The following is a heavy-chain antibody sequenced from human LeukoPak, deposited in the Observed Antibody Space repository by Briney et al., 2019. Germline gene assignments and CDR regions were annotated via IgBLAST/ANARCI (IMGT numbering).Heavy chain of an antibody. V-gene: IGHV1-69*05. CDR2: IIPIFGTA. D-gene: IGHD2-21*01. J-gene: IGHJ4*02. CDR1: GGTFSSYA. CDR3: AREGNCGGDCYSFDY. Sequence: ASVKVSCKASGGTFSSYAISWVRQAPGQGLEWMGRIIPIFGTANYAQKFQGRVTITTDESTSTAYMELSSLRSEDTAVCYCAREGNCGGDCYSFDYWGQGTLVTVSS.